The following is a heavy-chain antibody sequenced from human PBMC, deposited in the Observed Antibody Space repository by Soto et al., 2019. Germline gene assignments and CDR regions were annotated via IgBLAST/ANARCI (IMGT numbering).Heavy chain of an antibody. J-gene: IGHJ3*01. V-gene: IGHV4-59*03. D-gene: IGHD3-22*01. Sequence: PSETLSLTCTVSGAAMSSYYWSWVRQSPGKGLEWIGYIYNTGTTDYNPSLKSRVTISVERSKFQFSLKLTSVTAADTAVYYCATDSTGYYSDAFDVWGQGARVTVSS. CDR2: IYNTGTT. CDR3: ATDSTGYYSDAFDV. CDR1: GAAMSSYY.